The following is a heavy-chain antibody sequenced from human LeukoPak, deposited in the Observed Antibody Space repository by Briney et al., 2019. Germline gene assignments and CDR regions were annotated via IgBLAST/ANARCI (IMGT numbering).Heavy chain of an antibody. V-gene: IGHV1-18*01. CDR2: ISAYNGNT. J-gene: IGHJ4*02. CDR3: ARGDLFVVVVTGSPDY. Sequence: ASVKVSCKASGYTFTSYGISWVRQAPGQGLEWMGWISAYNGNTNYAQKLQGRVTMTTDTSTSTAYMELRSLRSDDTAVYYCARGDLFVVVVTGSPDYWGQGTLVTVSS. CDR1: GYTFTSYG. D-gene: IGHD2-21*02.